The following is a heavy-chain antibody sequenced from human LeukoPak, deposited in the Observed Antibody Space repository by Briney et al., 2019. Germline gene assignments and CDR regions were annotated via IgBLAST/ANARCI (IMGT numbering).Heavy chain of an antibody. CDR1: GFTFNSHA. CDR2: IVGSGGSS. CDR3: AKTTFGYSSGRSPGWPVDY. V-gene: IGHV3-23*01. D-gene: IGHD6-19*01. J-gene: IGHJ4*02. Sequence: GGSLRLSCAASGFTFNSHAMYWVRQAPGKGLEWVSGIVGSGGSSYYAESVRGRFTISRGNSKNTVYMQMNSLRDEDTAVYYCAKTTFGYSSGRSPGWPVDYWGQGTVVTVSS.